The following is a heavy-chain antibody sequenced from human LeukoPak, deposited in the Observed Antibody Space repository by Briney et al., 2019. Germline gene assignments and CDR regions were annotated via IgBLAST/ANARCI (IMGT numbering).Heavy chain of an antibody. D-gene: IGHD3-16*01. Sequence: GGSLRLSCEASGFTFSNSAMSWVRQAPGKGLEWVSGISASGHYTYNADSAKGRFTISRDNSKNTLYLQMNSLRAEDTALYYCAKDGSWGDYYFYFYIDVWGKGTTVTDSS. CDR1: GFTFSNSA. CDR2: ISASGHYT. CDR3: AKDGSWGDYYFYFYIDV. V-gene: IGHV3-23*01. J-gene: IGHJ6*03.